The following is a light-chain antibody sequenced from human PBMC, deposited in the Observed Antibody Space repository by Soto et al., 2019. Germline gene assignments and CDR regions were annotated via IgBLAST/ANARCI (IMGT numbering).Light chain of an antibody. CDR1: QSGRSTF. CDR3: QQYHDSPMNT. CDR2: GAS. J-gene: IGKJ2*01. Sequence: VLPQSPDTLSLSPGDRATLSCRASQSGRSTFLAWYQQRPGQAPRLLIYGASNRAAGIPERFSGSASGTEFPLTISRLEPDDSAVYYCQQYHDSPMNTFGQGTNLQIK. V-gene: IGKV3-20*01.